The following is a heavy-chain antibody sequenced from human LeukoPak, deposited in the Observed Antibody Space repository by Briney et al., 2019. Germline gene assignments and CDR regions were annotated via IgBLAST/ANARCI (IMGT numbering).Heavy chain of an antibody. CDR1: GGTFSSYA. J-gene: IGHJ4*02. CDR3: ARRYCSGGSCYSEDY. V-gene: IGHV1-18*01. D-gene: IGHD2-15*01. Sequence: GASVKVSCKASGGTFSSYAITWVRQAAGQGLEWMGWISAYNGNTNYAQKLQGRVTMTTDTSTSTAYMELRSLRSDDTAVYYCARRYCSGGSCYSEDYWGQGTLVTVSS. CDR2: ISAYNGNT.